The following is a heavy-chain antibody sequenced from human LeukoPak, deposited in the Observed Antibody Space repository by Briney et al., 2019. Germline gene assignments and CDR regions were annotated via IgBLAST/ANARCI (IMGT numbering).Heavy chain of an antibody. CDR2: INPSGGST. D-gene: IGHD3-22*01. CDR3: ATDPPRYYDSSGYHY. CDR1: GYTFTNYY. V-gene: IGHV1-46*01. Sequence: ASVKVSCKASGYTFTNYYMHWVRQAPGQGLEWMGIINPSGGSTSHTQKFQGRVTLTRDTSTSTVYMELSSLRSEDTAVYYCATDPPRYYDSSGYHYWGQGTLVTVSS. J-gene: IGHJ4*02.